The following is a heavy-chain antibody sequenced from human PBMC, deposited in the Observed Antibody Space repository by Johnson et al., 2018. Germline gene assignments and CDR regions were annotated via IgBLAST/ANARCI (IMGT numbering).Heavy chain of an antibody. CDR2: ISWVGGST. J-gene: IGHJ3*02. V-gene: IGHV3-43*01. Sequence: VQLVQSGGVVVQPGGSLRLSCAASGFTFDDYTMHWVRQAPGKGLEWVSLISWVGGSTYYADSVKGRFTIARDNSKNSLYLQMNSLRTEDTALYYCANGDSSFGAFDIWGQGTMVTVSS. CDR1: GFTFDDYT. CDR3: ANGDSSFGAFDI. D-gene: IGHD3-22*01.